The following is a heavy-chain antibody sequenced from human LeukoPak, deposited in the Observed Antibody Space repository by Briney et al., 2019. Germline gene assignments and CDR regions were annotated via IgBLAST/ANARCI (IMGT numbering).Heavy chain of an antibody. CDR1: GLTFSSYW. J-gene: IGHJ6*04. V-gene: IGHV3-74*01. CDR2: INNDGSST. Sequence: GGSLRLSCAASGLTFSSYWMHWVRQAPGKGLVWVSRINNDGSSTTYADSVKGRFTISRDNAKNTLYLQMNSLRAEDTAVYYCAELGITMIGGVWGKGTTVTISS. D-gene: IGHD3-10*02. CDR3: AELGITMIGGV.